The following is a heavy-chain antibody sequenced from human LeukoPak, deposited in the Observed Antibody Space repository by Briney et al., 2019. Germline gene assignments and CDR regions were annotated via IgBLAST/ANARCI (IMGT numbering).Heavy chain of an antibody. CDR1: GFTFRSFW. CDR2: IKQNGAEE. V-gene: IGHV3-7*03. Sequence: QPGGSLRLSCAASGFTFRSFWMSWVRQAPGKRLEWVANIKQNGAEEYYMDSAKGRFAISRDNAKNSVYLQMNSLRVEDTAIYYCARYTAVSSPGAFDIWGQGTMVTVSS. CDR3: ARYTAVSSPGAFDI. D-gene: IGHD4-17*01. J-gene: IGHJ3*02.